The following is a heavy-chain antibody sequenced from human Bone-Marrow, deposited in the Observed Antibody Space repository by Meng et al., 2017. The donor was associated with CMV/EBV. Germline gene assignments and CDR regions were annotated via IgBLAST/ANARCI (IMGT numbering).Heavy chain of an antibody. D-gene: IGHD6-6*01. CDR2: IYSGGSST. CDR3: AKEGLRQLALDY. CDR1: GFTVSSNY. Sequence: GGSLRLSCAASGFTVSSNYMSWVRQAPGKGLEWVSVIYSGGSSTYYADSVKGRFTISRDNSKNTLYLQMNSLRAEDTAVYYCAKEGLRQLALDYWGQGTLVTVSS. J-gene: IGHJ4*02. V-gene: IGHV3-23*03.